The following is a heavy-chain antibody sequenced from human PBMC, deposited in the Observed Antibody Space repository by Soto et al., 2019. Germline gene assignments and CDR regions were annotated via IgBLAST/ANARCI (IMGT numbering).Heavy chain of an antibody. CDR2: ISYHGTNN. J-gene: IGHJ4*02. CDR3: ARVPRDFCGRECPSAN. CDR1: EAIYGSYT. D-gene: IGHD2-21*01. V-gene: IGHV3-30*04. Sequence: SLEIYCPASEAIYGSYTMHRARQSPGKGLDRVALISYHGTNNYYPDPVKGRFTISRENPRNMLYLEMNSLSAEDTAMYYCARVPRDFCGRECPSANWGQGT.